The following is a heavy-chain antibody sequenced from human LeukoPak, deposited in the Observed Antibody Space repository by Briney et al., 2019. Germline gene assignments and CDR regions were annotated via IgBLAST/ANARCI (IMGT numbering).Heavy chain of an antibody. Sequence: ASVKVSCKASGYTFTSYCIHWVRQAPGQGLEWMGIINPSGGSTNYAQKFQGRVTITRDTSTSTVYMELSSLRSDDTAVYYCARGPRITLIRGGQWYFYMDVWGKGTPVTVSS. D-gene: IGHD3-10*01. CDR1: GYTFTSYC. CDR3: ARGPRITLIRGGQWYFYMDV. CDR2: INPSGGST. V-gene: IGHV1-46*01. J-gene: IGHJ6*03.